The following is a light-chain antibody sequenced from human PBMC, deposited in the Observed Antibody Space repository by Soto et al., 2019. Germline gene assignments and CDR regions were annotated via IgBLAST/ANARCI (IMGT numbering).Light chain of an antibody. CDR2: AAS. CDR3: LQHTSVPPWT. V-gene: IGKV1-17*02. J-gene: IGKJ1*01. CDR1: QDIRDD. Sequence: DIQMTQSPPSLSASVGDRVTIACRASQDIRDDLNWYQQKPGKAPKRLIYAASTLQDGVPSRFSGSGFETEFTLTISDLQPEDSATYYCLQHTSVPPWTFGQGTKVEVK.